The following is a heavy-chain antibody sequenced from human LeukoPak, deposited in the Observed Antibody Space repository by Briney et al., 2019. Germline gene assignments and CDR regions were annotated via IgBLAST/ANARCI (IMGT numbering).Heavy chain of an antibody. D-gene: IGHD6-13*01. CDR2: ISWNSGSI. J-gene: IGHJ6*02. Sequence: GGSLRLSCAASGFTFDDYAMHWVRQAPGKGLEWVSGISWNSGSIGYADSVKGRFTISRDNAKNSLYLQMNSLRAEDTALYYCAKARGAAAPYYYYGMDVWGQGTTVTVSS. V-gene: IGHV3-9*01. CDR3: AKARGAAAPYYYYGMDV. CDR1: GFTFDDYA.